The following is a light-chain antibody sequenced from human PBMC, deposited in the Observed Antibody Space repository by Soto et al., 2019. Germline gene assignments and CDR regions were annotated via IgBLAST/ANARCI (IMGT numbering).Light chain of an antibody. V-gene: IGKV3-20*01. J-gene: IGKJ4*01. CDR3: QQYDTSPPAFT. Sequence: VLTQSPGTLSLSPGDRATLSCRASQNVRSSYLAWYQLRPGQAPRLLIYNASRRPTGIPDRFIGSGSGADFTVIITRVEPEDVAVYYCQQYDTSPPAFTFGGGTKVEIK. CDR2: NAS. CDR1: QNVRSSY.